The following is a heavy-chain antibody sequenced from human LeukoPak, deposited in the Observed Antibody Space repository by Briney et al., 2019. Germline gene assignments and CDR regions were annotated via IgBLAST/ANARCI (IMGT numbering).Heavy chain of an antibody. Sequence: GGSLRLSCAASGFTISSYAMSWVRQAPGKGLQWVSGISGSADSTFYPDSVKGRFTISRDNSKNTLYLQMNSLRVEDTAVYYCAKTNDFWSGHRYFHSWGQGTLVTVSS. D-gene: IGHD3-3*01. J-gene: IGHJ4*02. CDR3: AKTNDFWSGHRYFHS. CDR1: GFTISSYA. V-gene: IGHV3-23*01. CDR2: ISGSADST.